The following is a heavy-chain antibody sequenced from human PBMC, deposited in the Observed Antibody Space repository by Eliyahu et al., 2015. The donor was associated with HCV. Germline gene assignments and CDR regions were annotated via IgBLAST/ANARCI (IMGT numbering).Heavy chain of an antibody. V-gene: IGHV3-23*01. Sequence: EVQLLESGGGLVQPGGSLRLSCAASRFTFTNYDMSWVRXAPGKGLEWVSTIRGGFTYHADSVKGRFTISRDNSKNTLYLQMNSLRVEDTAVYYCAKDKWERTSFGTTLFDYWGQGTLVTVSS. CDR3: AKDKWERTSFGTTLFDY. CDR1: RFTFTNYD. J-gene: IGHJ4*02. D-gene: IGHD1-26*01. CDR2: IRGGFT.